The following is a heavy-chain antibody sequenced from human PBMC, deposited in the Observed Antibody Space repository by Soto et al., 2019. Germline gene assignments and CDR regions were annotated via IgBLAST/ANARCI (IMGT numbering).Heavy chain of an antibody. D-gene: IGHD6-13*01. CDR1: GGSISNGDW. CDR2: IHHSGRT. V-gene: IGHV4-4*02. Sequence: QVQLQESGPGLVRPSGTVSLTCAVSGGSISNGDWWSWVRQPPGKGLEWIGEIHHSGRTNYNPSLKSRVTMSVVPSKNLFSLTLNSVTAADTAFYYCARDQGSHPGDWGQGTLVSVSS. J-gene: IGHJ4*02. CDR3: ARDQGSHPGD.